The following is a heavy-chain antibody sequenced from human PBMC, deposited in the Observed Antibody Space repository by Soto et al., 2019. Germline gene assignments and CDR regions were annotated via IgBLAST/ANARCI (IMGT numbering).Heavy chain of an antibody. CDR2: ISGGGGNT. CDR1: VFTFSNYA. Sequence: GGSLRLSCASSVFTFSNYAMSWVRQAPGKGLEWVSGISGGGGNTYYADSVKGRFTIARDNLRNTMYLQMNSLRAEDTVVYYCAKDHVVGATTVYYFDYWGQGTLVTVSS. J-gene: IGHJ4*02. CDR3: AKDHVVGATTVYYFDY. D-gene: IGHD1-26*01. V-gene: IGHV3-23*01.